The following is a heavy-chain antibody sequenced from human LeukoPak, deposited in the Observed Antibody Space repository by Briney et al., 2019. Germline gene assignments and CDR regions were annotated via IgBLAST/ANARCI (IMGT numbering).Heavy chain of an antibody. J-gene: IGHJ3*02. V-gene: IGHV4-39*01. CDR2: ISYSGTT. CDR1: GGSIRMSSYY. D-gene: IGHD3-22*01. Sequence: SETLSLTCTVSGGSIRMSSYYWGWIRQPPGRGLEWIGSISYSGTTDYNPSLNSRVTISIDTSETQFSLKLSSVTAADTAVYYCARPRNYDSTGYYRPAFDIWGQG. CDR3: ARPRNYDSTGYYRPAFDI.